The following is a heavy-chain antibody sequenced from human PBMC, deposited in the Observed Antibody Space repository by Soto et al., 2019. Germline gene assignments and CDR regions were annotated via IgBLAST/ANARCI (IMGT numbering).Heavy chain of an antibody. CDR2: IIPIFGTA. CDR3: AREVPVTIFGVVINSNGMDV. Sequence: SVKVSCKASGGTFSSYAISWVRQAPGQGLEWMGGIIPIFGTANYAQRFQGRVTITADESTSTAYMELSSLRSEDTAVYYCAREVPVTIFGVVINSNGMDVWGQGTTVTVSS. CDR1: GGTFSSYA. J-gene: IGHJ6*02. D-gene: IGHD3-3*01. V-gene: IGHV1-69*13.